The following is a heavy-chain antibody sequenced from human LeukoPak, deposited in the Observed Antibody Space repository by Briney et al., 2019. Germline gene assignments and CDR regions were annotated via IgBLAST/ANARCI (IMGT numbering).Heavy chain of an antibody. D-gene: IGHD3-10*01. V-gene: IGHV3-48*03. Sequence: PGGSLRLSCAASGFTFSTYEMNWVRQAPGKGLEWVSYISSSGSTIYYADSVKGRFTISRDNAKNSLYLQMNSLRAEDTAVYYCAREPASSLLNYYYYYYAMDVWGQGTTVTVSS. CDR3: AREPASSLLNYYYYYYAMDV. J-gene: IGHJ6*02. CDR1: GFTFSTYE. CDR2: ISSSGSTI.